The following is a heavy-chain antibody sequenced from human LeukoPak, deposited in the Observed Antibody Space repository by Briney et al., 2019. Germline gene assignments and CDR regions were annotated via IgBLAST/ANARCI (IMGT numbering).Heavy chain of an antibody. D-gene: IGHD3-10*01. V-gene: IGHV3-30*02. CDR1: GFTFSSYG. Sequence: GGSLRLSCAASGFTFSSYGMHWVRQAPGKGLEWVAFIRYDGSNKYYADSVKGRFTISRDNSKNTVYLQMNSLRTEDTAVYYCAKSEGTYYGSGSYSNNWGQGTLVTVSS. CDR3: AKSEGTYYGSGSYSNN. CDR2: IRYDGSNK. J-gene: IGHJ4*02.